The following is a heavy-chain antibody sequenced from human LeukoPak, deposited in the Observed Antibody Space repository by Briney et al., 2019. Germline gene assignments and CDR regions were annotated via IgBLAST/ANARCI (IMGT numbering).Heavy chain of an antibody. J-gene: IGHJ4*02. V-gene: IGHV4-39*01. CDR1: GDSISSRTYC. D-gene: IGHD5-18*01. Sequence: SETLSLTCTVSGDSISSRTYCWGWIRQPPGKGLEWIGSIYYSWTTYYSPSLKTRITISVDTSKNQFSLKLSSVTAADTAVYYCARLVSRRGYSFDYWGQGTLVTVSS. CDR2: IYYSWTT. CDR3: ARLVSRRGYSFDY.